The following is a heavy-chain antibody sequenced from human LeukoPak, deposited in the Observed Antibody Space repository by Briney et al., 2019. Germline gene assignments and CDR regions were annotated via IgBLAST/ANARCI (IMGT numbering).Heavy chain of an antibody. CDR1: GFTFSTYG. Sequence: GGSLRLSCAASGFTFSTYGMHWVRQAPGKGLEWVAFVRYDGSKKYYTNSVKGRFTISRDNSKNTLYLQMKTLRSEDTAVYYCGYYNSGSYSTPDSWGQGTQVTVSS. CDR2: VRYDGSKK. J-gene: IGHJ5*01. D-gene: IGHD3-10*01. CDR3: GYYNSGSYSTPDS. V-gene: IGHV3-30*02.